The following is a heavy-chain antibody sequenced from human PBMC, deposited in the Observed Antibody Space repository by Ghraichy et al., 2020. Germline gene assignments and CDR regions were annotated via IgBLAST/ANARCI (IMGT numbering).Heavy chain of an antibody. CDR1: GGSTSSNY. Sequence: PETLSLTCTVSGGSTSSNYWSWIRQPAGKSLEWIGRIYTSGSADYNPSLKSRVTMSIDKSKDEFSLKLASVTAADTAVYYCARDHKWGKGFDWYFDLWGRGVLVTVSS. CDR3: ARDHKWGKGFDWYFDL. D-gene: IGHD3-10*01. CDR2: IYTSGSA. V-gene: IGHV4-4*07. J-gene: IGHJ2*01.